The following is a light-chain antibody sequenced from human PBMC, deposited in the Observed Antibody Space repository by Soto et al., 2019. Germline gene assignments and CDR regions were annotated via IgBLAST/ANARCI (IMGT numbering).Light chain of an antibody. CDR2: GAS. CDR1: QDMSTY. Sequence: DIQLTQSPSFLSASVGDRVTISCRASQDMSTYVAWYQQKPGEAPKLLIYGASTLRSGVPSRFSGSESGAVFTLTISSLQPEDFANYYCQQLHSYPITFGQGTRLEIK. CDR3: QQLHSYPIT. J-gene: IGKJ5*01. V-gene: IGKV1-9*01.